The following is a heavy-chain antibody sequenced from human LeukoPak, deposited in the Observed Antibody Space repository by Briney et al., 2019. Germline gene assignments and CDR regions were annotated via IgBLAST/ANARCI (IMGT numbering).Heavy chain of an antibody. CDR1: GYSLSSGYS. CDR2: IYHSGST. D-gene: IGHD4-17*01. CDR3: ARVGVGTTVTTDDAFDI. Sequence: SETLSLTCTVSGYSLSSGYSWGWIRRPPGKGLEWIGSIYHSGSTYYNPSLKSRVTISVDTSKNQFSLKLSSVTAADTAVYYCARVGVGTTVTTDDAFDIWGQGTMVTVSS. J-gene: IGHJ3*02. V-gene: IGHV4-38-2*02.